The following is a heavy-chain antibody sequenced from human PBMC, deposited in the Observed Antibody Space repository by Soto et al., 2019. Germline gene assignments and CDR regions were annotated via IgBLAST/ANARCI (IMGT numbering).Heavy chain of an antibody. CDR2: INHSGST. V-gene: IGHV4-34*01. CDR3: ARGTLDYYYYMDV. J-gene: IGHJ6*03. Sequence: SETLSLTCAVYGGSFSGYYWSWIRQPPGKGLEWIGEINHSGSTNYNPSLKSRVTISVDTSKNQFSLKLSSVTAADTAVYYRARGTLDYYYYMDVWGKGTTVTVSS. CDR1: GGSFSGYY.